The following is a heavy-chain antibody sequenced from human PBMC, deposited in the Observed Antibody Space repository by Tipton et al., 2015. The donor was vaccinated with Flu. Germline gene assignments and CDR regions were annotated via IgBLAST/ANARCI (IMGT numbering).Heavy chain of an antibody. V-gene: IGHV1-8*01. Sequence: QLVQSGAEVKKPGASVKVSCKASGYTFTSHDINWVRQATGQGLEWMGWMNPNSGNTGYAQKFQGRVTMTRNTSISTAYMELSSLRSGDTAVYYCARARVGATFPYYYYGMDVWGQGTTVTVSS. CDR2: MNPNSGNT. CDR1: GYTFTSHD. J-gene: IGHJ6*02. CDR3: ARARVGATFPYYYYGMDV. D-gene: IGHD1-26*01.